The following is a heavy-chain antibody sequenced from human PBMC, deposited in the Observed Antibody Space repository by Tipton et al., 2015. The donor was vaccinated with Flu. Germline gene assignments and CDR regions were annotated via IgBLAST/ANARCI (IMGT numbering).Heavy chain of an antibody. D-gene: IGHD1-26*01. CDR2: IAFDGSVV. CDR3: ARGSWAPFDY. CDR1: GFTFSNVW. J-gene: IGHJ4*02. V-gene: IGHV3-74*01. Sequence: SLRLSCAASGFTFSNVWMHWVRQAPGKGPMWVARIAFDGSVVDYADSVKGRFTISRDNAKNTLYLQMNSLSADDTAMYFCARGSWAPFDYWGQGTLVTVSS.